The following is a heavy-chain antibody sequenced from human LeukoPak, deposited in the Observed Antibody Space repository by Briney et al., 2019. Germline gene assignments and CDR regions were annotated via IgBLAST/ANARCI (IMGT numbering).Heavy chain of an antibody. V-gene: IGHV1-18*01. CDR1: GYTFTSYG. D-gene: IGHD2-2*01. CDR3: ARRLKRSTNKYYFDY. J-gene: IGHJ4*02. Sequence: GASVKVSCKASGYTFTSYGISWVRQAPGQGLEWMGWISAYNGNTNYAQKLQGGVTMTTDTSTSTAYMELRSLRSDDTAVYYCARRLKRSTNKYYFDYWGQGTLVTVSS. CDR2: ISAYNGNT.